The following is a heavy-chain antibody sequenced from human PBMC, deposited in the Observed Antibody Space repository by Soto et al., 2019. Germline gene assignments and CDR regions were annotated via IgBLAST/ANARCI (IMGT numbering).Heavy chain of an antibody. CDR3: AHSRPPRLLDH. D-gene: IGHD6-6*01. V-gene: IGHV2-5*02. Sequence: QITLKESGPTLVKPTQTLTLTCTFSGFSLSTSGVGVGWIRQPPGKALEWLALIYWDDDKRYSPSLNSRLTLTKDTPKDQVVLTMTNLDPVDTATYYCAHSRPPRLLDHWGQGTPVTVSS. J-gene: IGHJ4*02. CDR2: IYWDDDK. CDR1: GFSLSTSGVG.